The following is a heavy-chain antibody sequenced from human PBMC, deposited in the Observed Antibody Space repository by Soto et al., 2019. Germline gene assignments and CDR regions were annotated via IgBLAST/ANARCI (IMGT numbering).Heavy chain of an antibody. CDR3: AKNWDTTFSSSSH. D-gene: IGHD6-6*01. Sequence: EVQLLESGGGLVQPGGSLRLSGAASGFTFTTYAMTWVRQAPGKGLEWVSAISGSGGSTYYADSVKGRFTISRDNSKNTLFLQMNSLRAEDTAVYYCAKNWDTTFSSSSHWGQGTLVTVSS. CDR2: ISGSGGST. V-gene: IGHV3-23*01. J-gene: IGHJ4*02. CDR1: GFTFTTYA.